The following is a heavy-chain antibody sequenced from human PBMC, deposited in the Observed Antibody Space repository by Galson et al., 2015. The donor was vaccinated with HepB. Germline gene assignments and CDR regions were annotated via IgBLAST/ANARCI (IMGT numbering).Heavy chain of an antibody. CDR3: ARPTHSSGWYYFDY. CDR2: ISYDGSNK. Sequence: SLRLSCAASGFTFSNYAMTWVRQAPGKGLEWVAVISYDGSNKYYADSVKGRFTISRDNSKNTLYLQMNSLRAEDTAVYYCARPTHSSGWYYFDYWGQGALVTVSS. D-gene: IGHD6-19*01. V-gene: IGHV3-30-3*01. J-gene: IGHJ4*02. CDR1: GFTFSNYA.